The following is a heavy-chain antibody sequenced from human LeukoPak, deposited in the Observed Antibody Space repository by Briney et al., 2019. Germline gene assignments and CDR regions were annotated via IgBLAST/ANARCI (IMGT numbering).Heavy chain of an antibody. D-gene: IGHD6-13*01. J-gene: IGHJ6*02. CDR1: GFTFSRCS. V-gene: IGHV3-48*01. CDR3: AKDRSSYYYYYGMDV. CDR2: IDSSSSPV. Sequence: SGGSLRLSCAASGFTFSRCSMNWVRQAPGRGLEWVSYIDSSSSPVYYADSVKGRFTISSDNAKNSLYLQMNSLRAEDTAVYYCAKDRSSYYYYYGMDVWGQGTAVTVSS.